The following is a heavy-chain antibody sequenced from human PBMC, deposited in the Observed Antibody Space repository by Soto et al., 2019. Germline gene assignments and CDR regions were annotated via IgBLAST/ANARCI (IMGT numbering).Heavy chain of an antibody. D-gene: IGHD3-3*01. CDR3: ARSRYYDFWSADNWFDP. CDR1: GYTLTSYA. V-gene: IGHV7-4-1*01. J-gene: IGHJ5*02. CDR2: INTNTGNP. Sequence: GASVKVSCKASGYTLTSYAMNWVRQAPGQGLEWMGWINTNTGNPTYAQGFTGRFVFSLDTSVSTAYLQICSLKAEDTAVYYCARSRYYDFWSADNWFDPWGQGTLVTVSS.